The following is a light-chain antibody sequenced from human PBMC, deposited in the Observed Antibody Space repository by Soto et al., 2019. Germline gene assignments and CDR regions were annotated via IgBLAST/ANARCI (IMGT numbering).Light chain of an antibody. CDR2: EGS. J-gene: IGLJ1*01. CDR1: SSDVGSYNL. CDR3: CSYAGSKDV. V-gene: IGLV2-23*01. Sequence: ALTQPASVSGSPGQSITISCTGTSSDVGSYNLVSWYQQHPGKAPKLMIYEGSKRPSGVSNRFSGSKSGNTASLTISGLQAEDEADYYCCSYAGSKDVFGTGTKVTVL.